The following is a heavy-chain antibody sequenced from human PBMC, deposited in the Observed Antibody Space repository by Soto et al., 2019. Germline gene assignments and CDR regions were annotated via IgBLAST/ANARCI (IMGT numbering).Heavy chain of an antibody. CDR2: ITSSGSTI. CDR3: AREKPALVTVDX. CDR1: GFTFSDYY. Sequence: GGSLRLSFAASGFTFSDYYMSWIRQALGKGLEWVSYITSSGSTIYYADSVKGRFTISRDNAKNSLYLQMNSLRAEDTAVYYCAREKPALVTVDXWGQGTLVTVSX. D-gene: IGHD5-18*01. J-gene: IGHJ4*02. V-gene: IGHV3-11*01.